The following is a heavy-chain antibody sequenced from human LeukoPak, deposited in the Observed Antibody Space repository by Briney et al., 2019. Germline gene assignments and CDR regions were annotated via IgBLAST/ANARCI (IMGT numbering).Heavy chain of an antibody. Sequence: PGGSLRLSCAASGFTFSSYSMNWVRQAPGKGLEWVSYISSSSGTIYYADSVKGRFTISRDNSKNTLFLQMSSLRAEDTAVYYCARDLSGSYSYLDYWGQGTLVTVSS. V-gene: IGHV3-48*01. CDR2: ISSSSGTI. D-gene: IGHD1-26*01. CDR1: GFTFSSYS. J-gene: IGHJ4*02. CDR3: ARDLSGSYSYLDY.